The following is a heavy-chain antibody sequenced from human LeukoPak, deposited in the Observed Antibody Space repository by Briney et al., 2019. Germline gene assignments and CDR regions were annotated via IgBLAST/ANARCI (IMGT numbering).Heavy chain of an antibody. Sequence: PSETLSLTCTVSGGSISSGGYYWSWIRQPPGKGLEWIGYIYHSGSTYYSPSLKSRVTISVDRSKNQFSLKLSSVTAADTAVYYCARAGTSGTGFDYWGQGTRVTVSS. D-gene: IGHD1-1*01. CDR2: IYHSGST. V-gene: IGHV4-30-2*01. CDR1: GGSISSGGYY. CDR3: ARAGTSGTGFDY. J-gene: IGHJ4*02.